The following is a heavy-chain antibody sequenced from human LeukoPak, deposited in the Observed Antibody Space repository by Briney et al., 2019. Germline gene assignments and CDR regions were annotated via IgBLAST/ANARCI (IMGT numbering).Heavy chain of an antibody. J-gene: IGHJ4*02. CDR2: ISSSSIAI. V-gene: IGHV3-48*01. Sequence: GGSLRLSCAASGFTFSSYNMNWVRQAPGKGLEWVSYISSSSIAIYYADSVKGRFTISRDNAKNSVYLQMNSLRAEDTAVYYCARSENGDYDYWGQGTLVTVSS. D-gene: IGHD4-17*01. CDR3: ARSENGDYDY. CDR1: GFTFSSYN.